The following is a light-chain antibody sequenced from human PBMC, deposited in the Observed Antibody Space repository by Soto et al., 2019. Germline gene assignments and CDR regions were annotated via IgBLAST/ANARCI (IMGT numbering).Light chain of an antibody. J-gene: IGKJ1*01. CDR1: QSVSSY. Sequence: EMVMTQSPATLSVSPGERATLSCRASQSVSSYLAWYQQKPGQPPRLLLYVASTRAAGIPARFSGSGSGTEFTLTSSSLQSEDFAVYYCQQYKDWHARFGQGTKVEIK. V-gene: IGKV3-15*01. CDR2: VAS. CDR3: QQYKDWHAR.